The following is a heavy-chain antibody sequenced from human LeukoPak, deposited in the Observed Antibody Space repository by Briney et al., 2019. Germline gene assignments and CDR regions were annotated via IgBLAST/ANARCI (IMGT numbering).Heavy chain of an antibody. V-gene: IGHV3-30*03. CDR3: ARGLGYCSSTSCFNAFDI. CDR1: GFTFSSYG. CDR2: ISYDGSNK. Sequence: GGSLRLSCAASGFTFSSYGMHWVRQAPGKGLEWVAVISYDGSNKYYADSVKGRFTISRGNSKNTLYLQMNSLRAEDTAVYYCARGLGYCSSTSCFNAFDIWGQGTMVTVSS. D-gene: IGHD2-2*01. J-gene: IGHJ3*02.